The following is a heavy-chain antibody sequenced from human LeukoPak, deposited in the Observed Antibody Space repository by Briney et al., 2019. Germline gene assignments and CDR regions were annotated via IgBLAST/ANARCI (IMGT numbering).Heavy chain of an antibody. V-gene: IGHV3-74*01. J-gene: IGHJ4*02. CDR1: GFSFSTYW. CDR3: ARDSGSSDYFDY. CDR2: INSDGSNT. Sequence: GGSLRLSCVASGFSFSTYWMHWARQDPGKGLVWVSRINSDGSNTIYTDSVKGRFTISRDNAKNTLSLQMNSLRAEDTAVYYCARDSGSSDYFDYWGQGTLVTVSS. D-gene: IGHD1-26*01.